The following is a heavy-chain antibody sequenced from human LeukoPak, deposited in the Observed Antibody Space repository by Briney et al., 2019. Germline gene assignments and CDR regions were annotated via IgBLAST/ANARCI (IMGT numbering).Heavy chain of an antibody. CDR2: IWYDGSNK. D-gene: IGHD6-6*01. J-gene: IGHJ4*02. Sequence: GGSLRLSCAASGFTVSSDYMSWVRQAPGKGLEWVAVIWYDGSNKYYADSVKGRFTISRDNSKNTLYLQMNSLRAEDTAVYYCARQLSSIAARPFDYWGQGTLVTVSS. V-gene: IGHV3-33*08. CDR1: GFTVSSDY. CDR3: ARQLSSIAARPFDY.